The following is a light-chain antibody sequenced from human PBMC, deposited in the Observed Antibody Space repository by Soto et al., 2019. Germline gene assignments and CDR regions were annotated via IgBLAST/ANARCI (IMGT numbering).Light chain of an antibody. V-gene: IGLV1-44*01. Sequence: QSVLTQPPSASGTPGQRVTISCSGSSSNIGSNSVNWYQQLPGTAPKVVIYGNTNRPSGVPDRFSGSKSGSSASLVITGLQSEDEADYYCQSHDSSLSGYVFGTGTKLTVL. CDR2: GNT. CDR3: QSHDSSLSGYV. CDR1: SSNIGSNS. J-gene: IGLJ1*01.